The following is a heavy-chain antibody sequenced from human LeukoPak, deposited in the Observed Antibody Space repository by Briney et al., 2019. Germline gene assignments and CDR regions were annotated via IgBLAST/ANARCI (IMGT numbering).Heavy chain of an antibody. CDR3: ARDGVGIAAAGSYFDY. CDR2: ISAYNGNT. V-gene: IGHV1-18*04. Sequence: GASVKVSCKASGYTFTSYGISWVRQAPGQGLEWMGWISAYNGNTNYAQKLQGRVTMTTDTSTSTAYMELRSLRSDDTAVNYCARDGVGIAAAGSYFDYWGQGTLVTVSS. D-gene: IGHD6-13*01. J-gene: IGHJ4*02. CDR1: GYTFTSYG.